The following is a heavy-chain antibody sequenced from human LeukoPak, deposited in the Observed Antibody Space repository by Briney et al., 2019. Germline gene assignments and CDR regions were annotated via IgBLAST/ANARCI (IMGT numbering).Heavy chain of an antibody. V-gene: IGHV3-11*06. CDR3: ARDHGDPYYYGMDV. CDR2: ISSNSSYT. D-gene: IGHD3-10*01. J-gene: IGHJ6*04. CDR1: GFTFSDYY. Sequence: GGSLRLSCAASGFTFSDYYMSWIRQAPGKGLEWVSYISSNSSYTNYADSVKGRFTISRDNAKNSLYLQLNSLRAEDTAVYYCARDHGDPYYYGMDVWGKGTTVTVSS.